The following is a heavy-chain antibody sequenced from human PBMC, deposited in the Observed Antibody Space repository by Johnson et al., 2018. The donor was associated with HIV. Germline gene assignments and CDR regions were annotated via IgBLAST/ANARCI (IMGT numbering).Heavy chain of an antibody. J-gene: IGHJ3*02. CDR3: ARVRDYNFWSGQQSRHAFDI. V-gene: IGHV3-66*02. CDR2: IYSGVGGGST. CDR1: GFTVSSNY. D-gene: IGHD3-3*01. Sequence: MQLVESGGGLVQPGGSLRLSCAASGFTVSSNYMSWVRQAPGKGLEWVSVIYSGVGGGSTYYADSVKGRFTISRDNSKNTLSLQMNSLRAEDTAVYYCARVRDYNFWSGQQSRHAFDIWCQGTMVTVSS.